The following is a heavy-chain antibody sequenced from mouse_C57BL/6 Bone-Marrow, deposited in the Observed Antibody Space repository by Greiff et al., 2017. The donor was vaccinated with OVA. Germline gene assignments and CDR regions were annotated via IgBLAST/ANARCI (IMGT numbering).Heavy chain of an antibody. CDR2: IDPSDSYT. V-gene: IGHV1-50*01. J-gene: IGHJ2*01. CDR1: GYTFTSYW. Sequence: QVQLKQPGAELVKPGASVKLSCKASGYTFTSYWMQWVKQRPGQGLEWIGEIDPSDSYTNYNQKFKGKATLTVDTSSSTAYMQLSSLTSEDSAVYYCARSYYGNSFDYWGQGTTLTVSS. CDR3: ARSYYGNSFDY. D-gene: IGHD2-1*01.